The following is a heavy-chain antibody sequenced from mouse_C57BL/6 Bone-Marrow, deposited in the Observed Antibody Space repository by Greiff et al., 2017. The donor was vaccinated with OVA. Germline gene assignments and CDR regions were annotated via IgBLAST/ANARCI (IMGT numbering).Heavy chain of an antibody. CDR3: ARTVVAFDY. V-gene: IGHV1-59*01. Sequence: QVHVKQPGAELVRPGTSVKLSCKASGYTFTSYWMHWVKQRPGQGLEWIGVIDPSDSYTNYNQKFKGKATLTVDTSSSTAYMQLSSLTSEDSAVYYCARTVVAFDYWGQGTTLTVSS. J-gene: IGHJ2*01. D-gene: IGHD1-1*01. CDR2: IDPSDSYT. CDR1: GYTFTSYW.